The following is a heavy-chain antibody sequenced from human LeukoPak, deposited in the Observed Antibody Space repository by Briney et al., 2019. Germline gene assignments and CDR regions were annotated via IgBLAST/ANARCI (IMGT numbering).Heavy chain of an antibody. D-gene: IGHD4-17*01. CDR3: ARAYGDYD. J-gene: IGHJ4*02. V-gene: IGHV3-48*04. CDR2: ISSSGNTK. Sequence: GGSLRLSCAASGFTFSRYTMNWVRQAPGKGLEWVSYISSSGNTKYYADSVRGRFTISRDNAKNSLYLQMNNLRAEDTAVYYCARAYGDYDWGQGTLVTVSS. CDR1: GFTFSRYT.